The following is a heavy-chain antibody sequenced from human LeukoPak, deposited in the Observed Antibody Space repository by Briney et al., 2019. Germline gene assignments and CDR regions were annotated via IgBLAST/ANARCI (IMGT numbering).Heavy chain of an antibody. CDR2: ISGSGGST. CDR3: GKGRVGATDELII. V-gene: IGHV3-23*01. D-gene: IGHD1-26*01. CDR1: GFTFSSYA. Sequence: GGSLSLSCAASGFTFSSYAMSWVRKAPRKGLEWVSAISGSGGSTYYADSVKGRFTISRDNSKNTLYRQMNSLRAEDTAVYYCGKGRVGATDELIIWGQGTLVTVSS. J-gene: IGHJ4*02.